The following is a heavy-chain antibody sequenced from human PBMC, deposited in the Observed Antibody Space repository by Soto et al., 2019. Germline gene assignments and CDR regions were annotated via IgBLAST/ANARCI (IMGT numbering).Heavy chain of an antibody. V-gene: IGHV4-31*03. D-gene: IGHD6-13*01. CDR2: IYYSGST. CDR1: GVSISSGGYY. CDR3: ARADYSSSWYFPFEP. J-gene: IGHJ5*02. Sequence: TLSLTCTVSGVSISSGGYYWSWMGQHPGKGLEWIGYIYYSGSTYYNPSLKSRVTISVDTSKNQFSLKLSSVTAADTAVYYCARADYSSSWYFPFEPWGQGTLVTGSS.